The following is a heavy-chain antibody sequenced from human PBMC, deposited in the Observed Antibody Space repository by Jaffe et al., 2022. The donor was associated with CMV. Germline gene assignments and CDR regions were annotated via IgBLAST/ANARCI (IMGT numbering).Heavy chain of an antibody. Sequence: EVQLVESGGGLVQPGGSLRLSCAASGFTFSSYWMSWVRQAPGKGLEWVANIKQDGSEKYYVDSVKGRFTISRDNAKNSLYLQMNSLRAEDTAVYYCARDHYGDYVSGESYFDYWGQGTLVTVSS. J-gene: IGHJ4*02. D-gene: IGHD4-17*01. CDR2: IKQDGSEK. V-gene: IGHV3-7*01. CDR1: GFTFSSYW. CDR3: ARDHYGDYVSGESYFDY.